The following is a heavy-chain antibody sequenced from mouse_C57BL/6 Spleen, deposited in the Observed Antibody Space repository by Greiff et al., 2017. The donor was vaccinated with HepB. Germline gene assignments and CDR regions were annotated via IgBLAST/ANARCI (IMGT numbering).Heavy chain of an antibody. D-gene: IGHD2-4*01. J-gene: IGHJ3*01. CDR3: ARWGYDYDAWFAY. Sequence: VQLQQSGAELARPGASVKLSCKASGYTFTSYGISWVKQRTGQGLEWIGEIYPRSGNTYYNEKFKGKATLTADTSSSTAYMELRSLTSEDSAVYFCARWGYDYDAWFAYWGQGTLVTVSA. CDR2: IYPRSGNT. CDR1: GYTFTSYG. V-gene: IGHV1-81*01.